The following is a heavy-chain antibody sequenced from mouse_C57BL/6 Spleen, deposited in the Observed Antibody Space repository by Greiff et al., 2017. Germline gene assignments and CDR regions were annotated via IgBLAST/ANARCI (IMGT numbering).Heavy chain of an antibody. J-gene: IGHJ1*03. Sequence: QVQLQQPGAELVMPGASVKLSCKASGSTFTSYWMHWVKQRPGQGLEWIGEIDPSDSYTNYNQKFKGKSTLTVDKSSSTAYMQLSSLTSEDSAVYYCARPSYYGRSDWYFDVWGTGTTVTVSS. CDR1: GSTFTSYW. D-gene: IGHD1-1*01. CDR2: IDPSDSYT. CDR3: ARPSYYGRSDWYFDV. V-gene: IGHV1-69*01.